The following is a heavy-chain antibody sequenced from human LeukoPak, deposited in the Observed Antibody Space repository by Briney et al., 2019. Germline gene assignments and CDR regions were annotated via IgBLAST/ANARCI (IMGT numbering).Heavy chain of an antibody. J-gene: IGHJ4*02. V-gene: IGHV3-53*01. Sequence: GGSLRLFCAASGLTFSRSYMRGVRRAPGKGLEWVSVIYSGGSTYYADSVKGRFTISRDNSKNSLYLQMNSLRAEDTAVYYCARGGGPRYGGYYFDYWGQGTLVTVSS. CDR2: IYSGGST. D-gene: IGHD4-23*01. CDR1: GLTFSRSY. CDR3: ARGGGPRYGGYYFDY.